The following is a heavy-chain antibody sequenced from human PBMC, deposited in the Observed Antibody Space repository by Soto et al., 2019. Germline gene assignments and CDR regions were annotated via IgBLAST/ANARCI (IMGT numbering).Heavy chain of an antibody. CDR3: ARDLGYYDSSGYSTWYFDY. CDR2: IWYDGTNE. Sequence: GGSLRLSCAASGFTFSTYGMHWVRQAPGKGLEWVTVIWYDGTNEYYADSVRGRFTISRDNSKNTLYLQMNSLRAEDTAVYYCARDLGYYDSSGYSTWYFDYWGQGTLVTVSS. J-gene: IGHJ4*02. CDR1: GFTFSTYG. V-gene: IGHV3-33*01. D-gene: IGHD3-22*01.